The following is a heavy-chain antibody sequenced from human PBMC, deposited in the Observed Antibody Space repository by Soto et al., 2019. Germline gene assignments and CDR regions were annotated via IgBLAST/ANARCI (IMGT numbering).Heavy chain of an antibody. V-gene: IGHV1-69*12. CDR3: ARYSSSSGQDYYYYGMDV. J-gene: IGHJ6*02. CDR1: GGTFSSYA. Sequence: QVQLVQSGAEVKKPGSSVKVSCKASGGTFSSYAISWVRQAPGQGLEWMGGIIPIFGTANYAQKFQGRVTITADESTSTAYMELRSLSSEDTAVYYCARYSSSSGQDYYYYGMDVWGQGTTVTVSS. CDR2: IIPIFGTA. D-gene: IGHD6-6*01.